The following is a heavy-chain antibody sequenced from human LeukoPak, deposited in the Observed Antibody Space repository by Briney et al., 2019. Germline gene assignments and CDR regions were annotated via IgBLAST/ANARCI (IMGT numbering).Heavy chain of an antibody. CDR1: GFTFSSYD. CDR2: ISGSGGRT. J-gene: IGHJ4*02. V-gene: IGHV3-23*01. CDR3: ANSAGGDRHGSDY. D-gene: IGHD2-21*02. Sequence: GGSLRLSCAASGFTFSSYDMSWVRQAPGQGLEYVSLISGSGGRTFYGDSVKGRFTISRDNSKNTLYLQMNSLRAEDTAVYYCANSAGGDRHGSDYWGQGTLVTVSS.